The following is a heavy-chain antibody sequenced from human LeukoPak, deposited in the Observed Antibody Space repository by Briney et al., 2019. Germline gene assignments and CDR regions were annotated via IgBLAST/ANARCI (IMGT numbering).Heavy chain of an antibody. V-gene: IGHV3-21*01. Sequence: GGALRLSFASSGFTFSSQSMNGVRQAPGKGLEWVSSISSSSRYIYYAGSVKGRFPKTRDNAKNSLYLQINTQRPDDTAVYYCARFDYYGMDVWGQGTTVTVSS. CDR2: ISSSSRYI. J-gene: IGHJ6*02. CDR3: ARFDYYGMDV. CDR1: GFTFSSQS.